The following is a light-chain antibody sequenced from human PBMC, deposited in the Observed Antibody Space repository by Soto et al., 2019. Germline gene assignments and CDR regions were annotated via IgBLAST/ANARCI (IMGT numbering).Light chain of an antibody. CDR2: EVS. CDR3: CSYAGSSTWV. J-gene: IGLJ3*02. Sequence: QSVLTQPASVSGSRGQSTTISCTGSSSDVGTYNLVSWYQQHPDKAPKLMIYEVSERPSGVSNRFSGSKSGNTASLTISGLQAEDEADYYCCSYAGSSTWVFGGGTKLTVL. CDR1: SSDVGTYNL. V-gene: IGLV2-23*02.